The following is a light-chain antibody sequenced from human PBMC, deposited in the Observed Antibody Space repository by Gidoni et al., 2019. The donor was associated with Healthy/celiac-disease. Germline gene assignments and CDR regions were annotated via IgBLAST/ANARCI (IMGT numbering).Light chain of an antibody. CDR1: QSISSY. J-gene: IGKJ2*03. V-gene: IGKV1-39*01. Sequence: DIQMTQSPSSLSASVGDRVTITCRASQSISSYLNWYQQKPGNAPKLLIDAASSLQSGVPSRFSGSGSGTDFTLTISSLQPEDFATYYGQQSYSTLYSFGQGTKLEIK. CDR2: AAS. CDR3: QQSYSTLYS.